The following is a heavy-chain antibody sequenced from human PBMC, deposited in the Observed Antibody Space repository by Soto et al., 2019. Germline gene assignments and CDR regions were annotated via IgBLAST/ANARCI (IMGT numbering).Heavy chain of an antibody. J-gene: IGHJ4*02. D-gene: IGHD4-17*01. CDR2: IYPGDSDT. Sequence: PGESQKISSKSSGYSFTRYWIGWVRQMPGKGLEWMGIIYPGDSDTRYSPSFQGQVTISADKSITTAYLRWSSLKASDTAMYYCATHQTTYGGTQAFDYWGQGTLVTVSS. CDR1: GYSFTRYW. CDR3: ATHQTTYGGTQAFDY. V-gene: IGHV5-51*01.